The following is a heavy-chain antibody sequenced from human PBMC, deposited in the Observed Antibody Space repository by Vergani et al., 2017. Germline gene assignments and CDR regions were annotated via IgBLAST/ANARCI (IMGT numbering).Heavy chain of an antibody. D-gene: IGHD6-6*01. V-gene: IGHV3-33*01. Sequence: QVQMVQSGGGVVQPGRSLRLSCAASGFSFSGYGMHWVRRTPGGGLEWVALIWYDGTKKHYADSVKGRFTISRDNSKNTLYLEMNSLGVEDTAVYYCARDRSGRPRDFDYGGQGTLVTFSS. J-gene: IGHJ4*02. CDR1: GFSFSGYG. CDR2: IWYDGTKK. CDR3: ARDRSGRPRDFDY.